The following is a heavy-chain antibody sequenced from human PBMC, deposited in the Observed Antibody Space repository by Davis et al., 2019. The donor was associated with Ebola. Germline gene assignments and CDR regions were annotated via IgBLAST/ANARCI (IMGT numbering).Heavy chain of an antibody. CDR3: ARESKMVRGAQGY. J-gene: IGHJ4*02. Sequence: GESLKTPCAASGFTFSSYWMHWVRQAPGKGLVWVSRINSDGSSTSYADSVKGRFTISRDNAKNTLYLQMNSLRAEDTAVYYCARESKMVRGAQGYWGQGTLVTVSS. CDR1: GFTFSSYW. D-gene: IGHD3-10*01. CDR2: INSDGSST. V-gene: IGHV3-74*01.